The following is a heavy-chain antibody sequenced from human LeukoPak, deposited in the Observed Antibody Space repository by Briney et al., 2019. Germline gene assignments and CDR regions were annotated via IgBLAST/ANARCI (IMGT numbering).Heavy chain of an antibody. D-gene: IGHD3-9*01. Sequence: SETLSLTCTVSGGSISSGSYYWSWIRQPAGKGLEWIGRIYTSGSTNYNPSLKSRVTISVDTSKNQFSLKLSSVTAADTAVYYCARGGYLLLPDYWGQGTLVTVSS. CDR1: GGSISSGSYY. CDR2: IYTSGST. V-gene: IGHV4-61*02. J-gene: IGHJ4*02. CDR3: ARGGYLLLPDY.